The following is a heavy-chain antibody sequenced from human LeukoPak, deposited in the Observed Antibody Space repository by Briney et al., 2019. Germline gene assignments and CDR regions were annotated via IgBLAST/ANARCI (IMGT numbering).Heavy chain of an antibody. CDR2: ISGSGGST. V-gene: IGHV3-23*01. CDR3: ADSKTRTAFDY. Sequence: PGGSLRLSCAASGFTFSSYSMNWVRQAPGKGLEWVSAISGSGGSTYYADSVKDRFTISRDNSKNTLYLQMNSLRAEDTAVYYCADSKTRTAFDYWGQGTLVTVSS. J-gene: IGHJ4*02. CDR1: GFTFSSYS. D-gene: IGHD1-14*01.